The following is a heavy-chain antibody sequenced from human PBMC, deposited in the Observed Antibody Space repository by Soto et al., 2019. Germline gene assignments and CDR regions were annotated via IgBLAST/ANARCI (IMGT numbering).Heavy chain of an antibody. J-gene: IGHJ3*02. CDR1: GGTFSSYT. V-gene: IGHV1-69*02. CDR3: ARGETSQGAFDI. Sequence: QVQLVQSGAAVKKPGSSVKVSCKASGGTFSSYTISWVRQAPGQGLEWMGRIIPILGIANYAQKFQGRVTITADKSTSTAYMELSSLRSEDTAVYYCARGETSQGAFDIWGQGTMVTVSS. CDR2: IIPILGIA.